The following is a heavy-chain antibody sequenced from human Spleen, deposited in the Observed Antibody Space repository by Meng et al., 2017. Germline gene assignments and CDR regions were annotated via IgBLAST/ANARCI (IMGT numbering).Heavy chain of an antibody. CDR2: ISAANGNT. J-gene: IGHJ4*02. V-gene: IGHV1-3*01. D-gene: IGHD2-21*02. CDR3: VRTTVTGYFDY. CDR1: GYSFITYA. Sequence: QVQLVQSGAEVKKPGASMKVSCKASGYSFITYAMHWVRQAPGQRLEWMGWISAANGNTKYSQKFQGRVTITRDTSANTAYMELSSLRSEDTAFYYCVRTTVTGYFDYWGQGTLVTVSS.